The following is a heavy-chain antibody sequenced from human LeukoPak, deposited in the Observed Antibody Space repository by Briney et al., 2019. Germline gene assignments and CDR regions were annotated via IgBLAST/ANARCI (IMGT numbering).Heavy chain of an antibody. V-gene: IGHV3-23*01. J-gene: IGHJ4*02. CDR3: AKEGRSNYYDSSGYPPEGY. D-gene: IGHD3-22*01. CDR1: GFTFSSYA. Sequence: GGSLRLSCAASGFTFSSYAMSWVRQAPGKGLEWVSAISGSGGSTYYADSVKGRFTISRDNSKNTLYLQMNSLRAEDTAVYYCAKEGRSNYYDSSGYPPEGYWGQGTLVTVSS. CDR2: ISGSGGST.